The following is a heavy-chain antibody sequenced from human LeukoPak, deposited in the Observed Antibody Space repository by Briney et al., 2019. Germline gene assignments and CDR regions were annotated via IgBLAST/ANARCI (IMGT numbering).Heavy chain of an antibody. Sequence: PSGTLSLTCAVSGGSISSSNWWSWVRQPPGKGLEWIGEIYHSGSTNYNPSLKSRVTISVDKSKNQFSLKLSSVTAADTAVYYCARDWGQLGGGYFGFDYWGQGTLVTVSS. CDR1: GGSISSSNW. V-gene: IGHV4-4*02. CDR2: IYHSGST. D-gene: IGHD1-26*01. J-gene: IGHJ4*02. CDR3: ARDWGQLGGGYFGFDY.